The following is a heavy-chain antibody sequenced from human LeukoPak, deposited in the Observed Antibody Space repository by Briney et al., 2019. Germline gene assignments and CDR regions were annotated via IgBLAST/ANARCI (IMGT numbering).Heavy chain of an antibody. V-gene: IGHV3-21*01. D-gene: IGHD3-10*01. CDR3: AKVGTGNQYGSGDFDS. Sequence: PGGSLRLSCAGSGFTFSSYNMNWIRQAPGKGLEWVSAISYSSTHICTRDSVKGRFTISRDDAKNSLYLEMNSLTVEDTAVYYCAKVGTGNQYGSGDFDSWGQGTLVTVSS. CDR2: ISYSSTHI. J-gene: IGHJ4*02. CDR1: GFTFSSYN.